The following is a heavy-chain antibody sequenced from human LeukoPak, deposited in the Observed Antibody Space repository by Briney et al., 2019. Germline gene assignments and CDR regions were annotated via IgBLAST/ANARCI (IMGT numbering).Heavy chain of an antibody. D-gene: IGHD6-6*01. CDR1: GGSISSYY. CDR3: ARDGSSSGDFDY. V-gene: IGHV4-4*08. J-gene: IGHJ4*02. CDR2: IYSSGST. Sequence: SETLSLTCTVSGGSISSYYWSWIRQPPGKGLEWIGYIYSSGSTNYNPSLKSRVTIFVDTSKNQFSLKLSSVTAADTAVYYCARDGSSSGDFDYWGQGTLVTVSS.